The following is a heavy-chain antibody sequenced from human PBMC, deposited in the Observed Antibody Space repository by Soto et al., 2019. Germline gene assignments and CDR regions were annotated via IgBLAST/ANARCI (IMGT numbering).Heavy chain of an antibody. CDR2: ISGSGGST. J-gene: IGHJ4*02. CDR3: AISPRLRFLEWLLYWDY. V-gene: IGHV3-23*01. Sequence: PGGSLRLSCAASGFPFSSYAMSWVRQAPGKGLEWVSAISGSGGSTYYADSVKGRFTISRDNSKNTLYLQMNSLRAEDTAVYYCAISPRLRFLEWLLYWDYWGQGTLVTVSS. CDR1: GFPFSSYA. D-gene: IGHD3-3*01.